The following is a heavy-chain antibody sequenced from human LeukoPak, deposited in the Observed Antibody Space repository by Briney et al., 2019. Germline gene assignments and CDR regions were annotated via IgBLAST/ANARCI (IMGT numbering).Heavy chain of an antibody. CDR3: ARAPLGQQLAY. D-gene: IGHD6-13*01. J-gene: IGHJ4*02. CDR1: GFTFSSYE. V-gene: IGHV3-48*03. CDR2: ISSSGSTI. Sequence: QPGGSLRLSCAASGFTFSSYEMNWVRQAPGKGLEWVSYISSSGSTIYYADSVKGRFTISRDNAKNSLYLQMNSLRAEDTAVYYCARAPLGQQLAYWGQGTLVTVSS.